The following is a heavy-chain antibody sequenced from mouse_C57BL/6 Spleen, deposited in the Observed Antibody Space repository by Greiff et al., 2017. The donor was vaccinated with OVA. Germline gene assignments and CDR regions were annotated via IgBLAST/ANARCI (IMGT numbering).Heavy chain of an antibody. D-gene: IGHD3-2*02. V-gene: IGHV1-53*01. CDR2: INPSNGGT. J-gene: IGHJ2*01. CDR3: ERDSSSYEDY. Sequence: QVQLQQPGTELVKPGASVTLSCKASGYTFTSYWMHWVKQTPGQVLEWIGNINPSNGGTTYNEKFKSKATLTVDKSSSTDYMQLSRLTDEDTAVYYSERDSSSYEDYWGQGTTLTVSS. CDR1: GYTFTSYW.